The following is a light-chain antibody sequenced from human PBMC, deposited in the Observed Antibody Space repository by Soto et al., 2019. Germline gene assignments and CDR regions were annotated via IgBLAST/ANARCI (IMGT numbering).Light chain of an antibody. V-gene: IGLV2-11*01. CDR3: CSYSGSDSLL. J-gene: IGLJ2*01. CDR1: SSDVGSYNY. Sequence: QSALTQPRSVSGSPGESVTISCSGTSSDVGSYNYVSWYQQYPGKAPKVMIYDVSERPSEVPVRFSGSKSGNTASLTISGFQAEDEAEYFFCSYSGSDSLLFGGGTKLTVL. CDR2: DVS.